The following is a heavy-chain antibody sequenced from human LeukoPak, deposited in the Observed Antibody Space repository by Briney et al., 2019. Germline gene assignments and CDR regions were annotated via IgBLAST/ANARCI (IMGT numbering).Heavy chain of an antibody. CDR3: VKLSSGSGSSFGFDS. Sequence: PGGSLRLSCAASGFTVSSNYMSWVRQAPGKGLEWVSVIYSGGSTYYADSVKGRFTISRDNSKNTLYLQMNSLRAEDTAVYYCVKLSSGSGSSFGFDSWGLGTLVTVSS. CDR1: GFTVSSNY. CDR2: IYSGGST. D-gene: IGHD6-13*01. V-gene: IGHV3-53*01. J-gene: IGHJ4*02.